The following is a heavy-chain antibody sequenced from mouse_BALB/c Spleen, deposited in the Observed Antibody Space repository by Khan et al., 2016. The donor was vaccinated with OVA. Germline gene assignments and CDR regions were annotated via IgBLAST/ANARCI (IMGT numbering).Heavy chain of an antibody. D-gene: IGHD1-3*01. J-gene: IGHJ4*01. CDR2: ISSSGST. Sequence: QLQQSGPGLVKPSQSLSLTCTVTGYSITNDYAWNWIRQFPGNKLEWMGYISSSGSTNYNPALKSRISITLDTSKNQFFLQLNSVTTEDTATYYCARDAPRYNYAMDYWGQGTSVTVSS. CDR3: ARDAPRYNYAMDY. V-gene: IGHV3-2*02. CDR1: GYSITNDYA.